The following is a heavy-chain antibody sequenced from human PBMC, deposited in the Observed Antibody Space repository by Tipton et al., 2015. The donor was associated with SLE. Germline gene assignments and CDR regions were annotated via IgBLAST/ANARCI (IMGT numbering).Heavy chain of an antibody. CDR2: IKQDGSEK. V-gene: IGHV3-7*01. D-gene: IGHD1-26*01. Sequence: GSLRLSCAASGFTFRSYWMSWVRQAPGKGLEWVANIKQDGSEKYYVDSVKGRFTISRDNAKNSLYLQMNSLRAEDTAVYYCARDRVREYFDYWGQGTLVTVSS. CDR1: GFTFRSYW. J-gene: IGHJ4*02. CDR3: ARDRVREYFDY.